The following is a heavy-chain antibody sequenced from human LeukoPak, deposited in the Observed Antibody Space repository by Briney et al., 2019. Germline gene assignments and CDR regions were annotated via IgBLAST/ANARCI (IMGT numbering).Heavy chain of an antibody. D-gene: IGHD2-15*01. V-gene: IGHV3-48*01. Sequence: GGSLRLSCAASGFTFSSYSMNWVRQAPGKGLEWVSYISSSSSTIYYADSVKGRFTISRDNAKNSLYLEMNSLRTEETAVYYCARDNQYCSGGSCYPGFFDYWGQGTLVTVSS. CDR2: ISSSSSTI. CDR3: ARDNQYCSGGSCYPGFFDY. CDR1: GFTFSSYS. J-gene: IGHJ4*02.